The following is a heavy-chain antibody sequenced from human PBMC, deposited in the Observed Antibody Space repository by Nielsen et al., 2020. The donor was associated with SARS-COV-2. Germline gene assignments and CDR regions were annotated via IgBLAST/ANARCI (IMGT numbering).Heavy chain of an antibody. CDR2: ISAYNGNT. D-gene: IGHD5-18*01. CDR3: ARTEWIQLWSVYYYYYGMDV. Sequence: WVRQAPGQGLEWMGWISAYNGNTNYAQKLQGRVTMTTDTSTSTAYMELRSLRSDDTAVYYCARTEWIQLWSVYYYYYGMDVWGQGTTVTVSS. J-gene: IGHJ6*02. V-gene: IGHV1-18*01.